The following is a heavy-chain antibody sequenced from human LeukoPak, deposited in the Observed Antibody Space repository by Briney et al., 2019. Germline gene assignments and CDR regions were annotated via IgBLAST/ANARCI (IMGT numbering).Heavy chain of an antibody. Sequence: SETLSLTCTVSGGSISSYYWSWIRQPPGKRLEWIGYIYYSGSTYYNPSLKSRVTISVDTSKNQFSLKLSSVTAADTAVYYCARHPGYCSSTSCYNIDYWGQGTLVTVSS. CDR2: IYYSGST. CDR1: GGSISSYY. CDR3: ARHPGYCSSTSCYNIDY. D-gene: IGHD2-2*02. J-gene: IGHJ4*02. V-gene: IGHV4-59*08.